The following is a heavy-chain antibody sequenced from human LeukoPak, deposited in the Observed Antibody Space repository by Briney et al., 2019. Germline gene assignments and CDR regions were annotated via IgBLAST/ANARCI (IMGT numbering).Heavy chain of an antibody. CDR3: ARHGRIGGNSEGDAFDI. CDR2: IYYSGSA. CDR1: GFSLSTSGVG. D-gene: IGHD4-23*01. J-gene: IGHJ3*02. V-gene: IGHV4-39*01. Sequence: SGPTLVNPTQPLTLTCTFSGFSLSTSGVGVGWICQPPGKGLEWIGSIYYSGSAYYSPSLKSRVTISIDTSKNQFSLELTSVTAADTAVYYCARHGRIGGNSEGDAFDIWGQGTMVTVSS.